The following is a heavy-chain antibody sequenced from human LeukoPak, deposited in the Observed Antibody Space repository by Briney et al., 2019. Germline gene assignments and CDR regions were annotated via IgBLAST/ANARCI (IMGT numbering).Heavy chain of an antibody. D-gene: IGHD6-6*01. CDR1: GYTFTGYY. CDR3: ARARASGSSFSPFDY. Sequence: ASVKVSCKASGYTFTGYYMHWVRQAPGQGLEWMGWINPNSGGTNYAQKFQGRVTMTRDTSISTAYMELSRLRSDDTAVYYCARARASGSSFSPFDYWGQGTLVTVSS. V-gene: IGHV1-2*02. J-gene: IGHJ4*02. CDR2: INPNSGGT.